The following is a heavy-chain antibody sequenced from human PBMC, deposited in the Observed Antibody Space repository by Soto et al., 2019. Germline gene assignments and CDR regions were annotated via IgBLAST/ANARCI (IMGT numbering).Heavy chain of an antibody. Sequence: PGESLKISCKGSGYSFTSYWIGWVRQMPGKGLEWMGIIYPGDSDTRYSPSFQGQVTISADKSISTAYLQWSSLKASDTAMYYCERMATGYSSSNWFDPWGQGTLVTVSS. J-gene: IGHJ5*02. CDR1: GYSFTSYW. D-gene: IGHD6-6*01. V-gene: IGHV5-51*01. CDR2: IYPGDSDT. CDR3: ERMATGYSSSNWFDP.